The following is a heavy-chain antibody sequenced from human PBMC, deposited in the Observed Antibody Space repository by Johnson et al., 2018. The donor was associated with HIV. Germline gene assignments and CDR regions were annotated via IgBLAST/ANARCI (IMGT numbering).Heavy chain of an antibody. V-gene: IGHV3-66*03. CDR1: GFTVSSNY. D-gene: IGHD1-1*01. CDR2: IYSGGST. J-gene: IGHJ3*01. Sequence: VQLVESGGGLIQPGGSLRLSCAASGFTVSSNYMSWVGQAPGKGLAWVSVIYSGGSTYYADSVKGRFTISRDNSKNTLYLQMGSLRPDDMALYYCSSRSATLWGQGTMVTVSS. CDR3: SSRSATL.